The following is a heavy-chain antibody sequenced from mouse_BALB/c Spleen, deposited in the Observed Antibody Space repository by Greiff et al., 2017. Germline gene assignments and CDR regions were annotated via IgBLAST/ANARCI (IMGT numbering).Heavy chain of an antibody. CDR2: IYPGSGST. D-gene: IGHD1-1*02. CDR1: GYTFTSYW. CDR3: TRLVYSFDH. Sequence: LQQPGSELVRPGASVKLSCKASGYTFTSYWMHWVKQRPGQGLEWIGNIYPGSGSTNYDEKFKSKATLTVDTSSSTAYMQLSSLTSEDSAVYYCTRLVYSFDHWGQGTTLTVSS. V-gene: IGHV1S22*01. J-gene: IGHJ2*01.